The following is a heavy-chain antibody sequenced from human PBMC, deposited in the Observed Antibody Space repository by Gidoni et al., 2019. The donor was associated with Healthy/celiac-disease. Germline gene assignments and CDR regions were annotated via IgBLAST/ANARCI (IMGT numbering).Heavy chain of an antibody. D-gene: IGHD3-3*01. J-gene: IGHJ6*02. CDR1: GFTVSSSY. CDR2: IYSGGST. Sequence: EVQLVETGGGLIPPGGSMRLSCAASGFTVSSSYMSWVRRAPGKGLEWGSVIYSGGSTYSADSVTGRFTISRDNSKTTLYLQMTSLRAEDTAVYYCARVKHFWSGFLPKGDYGMDVWGQGTTVTVSS. V-gene: IGHV3-53*02. CDR3: ARVKHFWSGFLPKGDYGMDV.